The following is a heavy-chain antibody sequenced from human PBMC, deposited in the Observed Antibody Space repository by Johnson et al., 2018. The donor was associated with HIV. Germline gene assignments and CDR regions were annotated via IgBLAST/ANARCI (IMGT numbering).Heavy chain of an antibody. V-gene: IGHV3-9*01. CDR3: AKDTTFSSSHAFDI. J-gene: IGHJ3*02. D-gene: IGHD6-6*01. CDR2: ISWNSGSI. CDR1: GFTFDDYA. Sequence: VQLVESGGGVVRPGGSLRLSCAASGFTFDDYAMHWVRQAPGKGLEWVSGISWNSGSIGYADSVKGRFTISRDNAKNSLYLQMNSLRAEDTALYYCAKDTTFSSSHAFDIWGQGTMVTVSS.